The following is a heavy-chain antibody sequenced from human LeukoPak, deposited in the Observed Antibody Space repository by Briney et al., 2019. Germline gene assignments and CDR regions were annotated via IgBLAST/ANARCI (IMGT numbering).Heavy chain of an antibody. CDR3: AKSVTSVTTASLDY. Sequence: GGSLRLSCAASGFTFSSYAMHWVRQAPGKGLEWVAVISYDGSNKYYADSVKGRFTISRDNSKNTLYVQMNSLRAEDTAVYYCAKSVTSVTTASLDYWGQGTLVTVSS. CDR1: GFTFSSYA. D-gene: IGHD4-17*01. CDR2: ISYDGSNK. J-gene: IGHJ4*02. V-gene: IGHV3-30-3*02.